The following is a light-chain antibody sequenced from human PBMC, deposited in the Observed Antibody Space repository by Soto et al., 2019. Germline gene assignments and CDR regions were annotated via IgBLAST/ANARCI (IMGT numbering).Light chain of an antibody. CDR2: WAS. CDR1: QSLLANCNNKNC. J-gene: IGKJ2*01. V-gene: IGKV4-1*01. CDR3: QHFFSPPFP. Sequence: DIVMTQSPDSLAVSLGERATINYKSSQSLLANCNNKNCLAWYQHKPGQPTKMLILWASTRESGVPDRFSGSGSGTDFTLTISSLQPEDAAVYYCQHFFSPPFPFGQGTKLEIK.